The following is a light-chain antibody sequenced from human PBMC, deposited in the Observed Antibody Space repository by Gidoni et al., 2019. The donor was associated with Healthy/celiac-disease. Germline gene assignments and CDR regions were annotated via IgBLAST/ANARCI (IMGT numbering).Light chain of an antibody. V-gene: IGLV2-14*01. CDR3: SSYTSSSTVV. CDR2: DVS. CDR1: RSDVGGDNY. J-gene: IGLJ2*01. Sequence: QSALTQPASVSGSPGQSITISRTGTRSDVGGDNYVSWYHQHPGKAPKLIIYDVSNRPSGVSNRFSGSKSGTTASLTISGLQAEDEADYYCSSYTSSSTVVFGGGTKLTVL.